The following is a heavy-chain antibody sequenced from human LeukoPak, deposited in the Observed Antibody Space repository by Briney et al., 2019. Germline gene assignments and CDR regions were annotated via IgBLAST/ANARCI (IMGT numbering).Heavy chain of an antibody. CDR2: ISYDGSNK. V-gene: IGHV3-30*03. CDR1: GFIFSNYG. J-gene: IGHJ4*02. Sequence: GRSLRLSCAASGFIFSNYGMHWVRQAPGKGLEWVEVISYDGSNKYYADSVKGRFTISRDNSRNMLYLQMNNLGAEDTAVYYSTRDWNDLDYWGQGTLVTVSS. D-gene: IGHD1-1*01. CDR3: TRDWNDLDY.